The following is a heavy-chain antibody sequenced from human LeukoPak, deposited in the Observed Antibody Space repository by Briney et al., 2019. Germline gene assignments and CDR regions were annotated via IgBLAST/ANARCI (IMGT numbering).Heavy chain of an antibody. CDR3: ARYCGGGSCFDY. V-gene: IGHV3-7*04. CDR1: GFPFSSRW. Sequence: PGGSLRLSCAASGFPFSSRWMSWVRQAPGKGLEWVANIKADGSEKYYVDSVKGRFTVSRDNAKNSLYLQMSSLRAEDTGLYYCARYCGGGSCFDYWGRGTLVTVSS. J-gene: IGHJ4*02. D-gene: IGHD2-15*01. CDR2: IKADGSEK.